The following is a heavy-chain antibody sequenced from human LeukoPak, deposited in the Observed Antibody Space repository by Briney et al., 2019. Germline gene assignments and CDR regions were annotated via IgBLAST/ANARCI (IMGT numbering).Heavy chain of an antibody. CDR1: GGSFSGYY. V-gene: IGHV4-34*01. D-gene: IGHD4-17*01. J-gene: IGHJ4*02. CDR2: INHSGST. CDR3: ARMIVYGDYYFDY. Sequence: SETLTLTCAVSGGSFSGYYWSWIRQPPGKGLEWIGEINHSGSTNYNPSLKSRVTISVDTSKNQFSLKLSSVTAADTAVYYCARMIVYGDYYFDYWGQGTLVTVSS.